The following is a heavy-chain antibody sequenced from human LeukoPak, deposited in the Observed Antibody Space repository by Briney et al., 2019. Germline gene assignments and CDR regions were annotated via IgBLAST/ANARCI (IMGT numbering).Heavy chain of an antibody. CDR1: GGTFSSYA. V-gene: IGHV1-69*04. Sequence: SVKVSCKASGGTFSSYAISWVRQAPGQGLEWMGRIIPILGIANYAQKFQGRVTITADKSTSTAYMELSSLRSEDTAVYYCARGISGGSLVFNWFYPWGQGTLVTVSS. CDR3: ARGISGGSLVFNWFYP. J-gene: IGHJ5*02. D-gene: IGHD2-15*01. CDR2: IIPILGIA.